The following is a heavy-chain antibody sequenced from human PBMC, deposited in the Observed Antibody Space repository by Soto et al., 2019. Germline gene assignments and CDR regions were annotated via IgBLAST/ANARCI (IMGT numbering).Heavy chain of an antibody. CDR2: ISGSGGST. D-gene: IGHD6-19*01. V-gene: IGHV3-23*01. CDR1: GFTFSSYA. J-gene: IGHJ4*02. CDR3: AKSKSSGWLNY. Sequence: GGSLRLSCAASGFTFSSYAMSWVRQAPGKGLEWLSAISGSGGSTYYADSVKGRFTISRDNSKNTLYLQMNSLRAEDTAVYYCAKSKSSGWLNYWGQGTLVTVSS.